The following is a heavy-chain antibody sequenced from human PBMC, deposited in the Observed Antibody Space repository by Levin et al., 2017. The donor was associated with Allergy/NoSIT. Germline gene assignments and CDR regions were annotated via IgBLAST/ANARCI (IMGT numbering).Heavy chain of an antibody. CDR1: GFTLRTSD. Sequence: LSLTCAASGFTLRTSDMHWVRQVPGKGLEWVSGIDTTGDTSYPGSVKGRFTASRENANNSLYLQMNSLRAEDTAVYYCVRQTYYDNAMDVWGHGTTVTVSS. CDR2: IDTTGDT. CDR3: VRQTYYDNAMDV. J-gene: IGHJ6*02. V-gene: IGHV3-13*04.